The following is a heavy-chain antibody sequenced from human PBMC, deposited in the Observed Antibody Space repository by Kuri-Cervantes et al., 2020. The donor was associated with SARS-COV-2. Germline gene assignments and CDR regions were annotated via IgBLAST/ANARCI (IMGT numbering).Heavy chain of an antibody. V-gene: IGHV4-39*01. CDR3: ARHLGCYGDRGFDF. CDR1: GSSISSSNYY. Sequence: ESLKISCTVSGSSISSSNYYWGWVRQPPGKGLEWFGSLSYSGTTSHNPFLKSRVTITLDTSKNLFPLRLTSVTAADSAVYYCARHLGCYGDRGFDFWGQGTLVTVSS. CDR2: LSYSGTT. D-gene: IGHD4-17*01. J-gene: IGHJ4*02.